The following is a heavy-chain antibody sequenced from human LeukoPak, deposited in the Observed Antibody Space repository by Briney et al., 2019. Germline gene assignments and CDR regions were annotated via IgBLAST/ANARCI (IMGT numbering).Heavy chain of an antibody. CDR3: AKDLGFIVVIPAAILDY. CDR2: ISGSGGST. D-gene: IGHD2-2*01. J-gene: IGHJ4*02. CDR1: GFSLSTYC. Sequence: PGASLRLSCAASGFSLSTYCVSWVRQAPGKGLEWVSAISGSGGSTYYADSVKGRFTISRDNSKNTLYLQMNSLRAEDTAVYYCAKDLGFIVVIPAAILDYWGQGTLVTVSS. V-gene: IGHV3-23*01.